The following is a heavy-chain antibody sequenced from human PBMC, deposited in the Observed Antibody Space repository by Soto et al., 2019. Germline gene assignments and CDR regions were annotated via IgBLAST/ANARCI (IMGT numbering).Heavy chain of an antibody. CDR1: GESVSSNSAA. D-gene: IGHD6-13*01. J-gene: IGHJ6*02. CDR2: TYYRSKWYN. Sequence: SQTLSLTCVISGESVSSNSAAWNWIRQSPSRGLEWLGRTYYRSKWYNDYAVSVKSRITINPDTSKNQFSLQLNSVTPEDTAVYYCARDTQGAAAAGTYYGMDVWGQGTTVTVSS. CDR3: ARDTQGAAAAGTYYGMDV. V-gene: IGHV6-1*01.